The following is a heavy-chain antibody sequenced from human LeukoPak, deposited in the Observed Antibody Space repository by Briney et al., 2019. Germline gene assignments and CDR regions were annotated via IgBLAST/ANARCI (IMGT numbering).Heavy chain of an antibody. CDR3: VRHGLGSSWFGFDY. V-gene: IGHV5-51*01. CDR2: LYPGDSDP. J-gene: IGHJ4*02. CDR1: GYTFTTYW. Sequence: GASLKISCKGSGYTFTTYWIGWVRQMPGKGLEWMGILYPGDSDPRYSPSFQGQVTISADKSISTAYLQWSSLKASDSAMYYCVRHGLGSSWFGFDYWGQGTLVTVSS. D-gene: IGHD6-13*01.